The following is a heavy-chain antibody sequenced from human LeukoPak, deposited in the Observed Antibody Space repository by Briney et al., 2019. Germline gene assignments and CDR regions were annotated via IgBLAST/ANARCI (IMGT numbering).Heavy chain of an antibody. V-gene: IGHV3-74*01. Sequence: GGSLRLSCAASGFTFSSHWMYWVRQAPGKGLVWVSRVESDGTYTTNAESVKGRFTISRDNAKNTLYLQMSSLRAEDTAVYYCARSATGGYFDYWGQGAPVTVSS. CDR1: GFTFSSHW. J-gene: IGHJ4*02. D-gene: IGHD2-15*01. CDR3: ARSATGGYFDY. CDR2: VESDGTYT.